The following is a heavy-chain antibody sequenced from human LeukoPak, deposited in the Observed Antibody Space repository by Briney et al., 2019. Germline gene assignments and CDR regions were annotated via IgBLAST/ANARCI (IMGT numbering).Heavy chain of an antibody. V-gene: IGHV3-30*02. J-gene: IGHJ4*02. Sequence: GGSLRLSCAASGFPFRSYAMHWVRQAPGKGLEWVAFIRYDGSYKYYADSVKGRFTISRDNSKNTLYLQMNSLRAEDTAVYCCARGARKGDDYGGFFDYWGQGTLVTVSS. D-gene: IGHD4-23*01. CDR3: ARGARKGDDYGGFFDY. CDR1: GFPFRSYA. CDR2: IRYDGSYK.